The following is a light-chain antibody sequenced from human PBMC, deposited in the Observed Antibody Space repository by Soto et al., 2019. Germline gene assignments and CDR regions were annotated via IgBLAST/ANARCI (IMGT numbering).Light chain of an antibody. CDR2: DAS. Sequence: DIQMTQSPSTLSASVGDRVTVTCRASQSINTWLAWYQQKPGKAPKRLIYDASSLPSGVPSRFTGRGSGTDFTLPISSLQPDDFATYSCQQHDTYSRTFGQGTKVDIK. J-gene: IGKJ1*01. CDR1: QSINTW. CDR3: QQHDTYSRT. V-gene: IGKV1-5*01.